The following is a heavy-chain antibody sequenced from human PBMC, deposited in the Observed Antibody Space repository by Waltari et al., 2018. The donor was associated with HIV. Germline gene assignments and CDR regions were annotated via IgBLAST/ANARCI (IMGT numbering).Heavy chain of an antibody. Sequence: EVQLVESGGGLVQPGGSLRLSCAASGFTFSLYWMSWVRQAPGKVLEWVDNIKQDGSEKHYVDSVKGRFTISRDNAKKSLYLQMNSLRAEDTAVYYCARMGLMMYAIGAFDIWGQGTMVTVSS. D-gene: IGHD2-8*01. CDR1: GFTFSLYW. CDR2: IKQDGSEK. CDR3: ARMGLMMYAIGAFDI. J-gene: IGHJ3*02. V-gene: IGHV3-7*01.